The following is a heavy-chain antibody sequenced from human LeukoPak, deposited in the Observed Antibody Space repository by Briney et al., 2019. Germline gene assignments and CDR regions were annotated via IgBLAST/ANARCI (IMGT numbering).Heavy chain of an antibody. Sequence: GGSLRLCCAASGFTFSSYEMNWVRQAPGKGLEWVSYISSSGSTIYYADSVKGRFTISRDNAKNSLYLQMNSLRAEDTAVYYCARGYCSGGSCYHGYWGQGTLVTVSS. CDR3: ARGYCSGGSCYHGY. D-gene: IGHD2-15*01. CDR2: ISSSGSTI. J-gene: IGHJ4*02. V-gene: IGHV3-48*03. CDR1: GFTFSSYE.